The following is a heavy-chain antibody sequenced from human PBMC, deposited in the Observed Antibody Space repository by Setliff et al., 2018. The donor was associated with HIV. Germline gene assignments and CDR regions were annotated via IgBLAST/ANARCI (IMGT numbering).Heavy chain of an antibody. D-gene: IGHD2-15*01. CDR2: VYWDDDK. J-gene: IGHJ4*02. CDR3: AHTEDREYYFDY. CDR1: GFSLSTSGVG. Sequence: GSGPTLVNPTQTLTLTCTFSGFSLSTSGVGVGWIRQPPGKALDWLAIVYWDDDKRYSPSLKNRLTLTKDTSKNQVVLTMTSVDPEDTATYYCAHTEDREYYFDYWGQGTLVTVSS. V-gene: IGHV2-5*02.